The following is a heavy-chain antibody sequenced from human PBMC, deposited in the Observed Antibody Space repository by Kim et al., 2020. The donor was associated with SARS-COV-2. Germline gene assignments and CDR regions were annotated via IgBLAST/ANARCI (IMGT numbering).Heavy chain of an antibody. CDR3: ARGTSLNWAWRSLYAFDI. V-gene: IGHV4-34*01. Sequence: SETLSLTCAVYGGSFSGYYWSWIRQPPGKGLEWIGEINHSGSTNYNPSLKSRVTISVDTSKNQFSLKLSSVTAADTAVYYCARGTSLNWAWRSLYAFDIWGQGTMVTVSS. D-gene: IGHD7-27*01. J-gene: IGHJ3*02. CDR1: GGSFSGYY. CDR2: INHSGST.